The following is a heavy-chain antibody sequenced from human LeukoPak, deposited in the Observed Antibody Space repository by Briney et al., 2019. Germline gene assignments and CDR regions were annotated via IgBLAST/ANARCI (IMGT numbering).Heavy chain of an antibody. CDR3: ARFRYTGSYWTYFDY. Sequence: GESLRLSCAASGFTFDDYGMSWVRQAPGKGLEWVSGIDWNGGSTGYADSVKGRLTISRDNAKNSLYLQMNSLRAEDTALYYCARFRYTGSYWTYFDYWGQGTLVTVSS. J-gene: IGHJ4*02. V-gene: IGHV3-20*04. CDR1: GFTFDDYG. D-gene: IGHD1-26*01. CDR2: IDWNGGST.